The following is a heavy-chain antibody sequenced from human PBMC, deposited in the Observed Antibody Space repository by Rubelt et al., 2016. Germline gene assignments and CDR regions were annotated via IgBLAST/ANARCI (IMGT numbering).Heavy chain of an antibody. Sequence: QVQLVQSGAEVKKPGSSVKVSCKASGGTFSSYAISWVRQAPGKGLEWMGWISAYNGNTNYAQKFQGRVTITRDTSASTAYMELSSLRSEDTAVYYCARGRPFDPWGQGTLVTVSS. CDR3: ARGRPFDP. J-gene: IGHJ5*02. CDR2: ISAYNGNT. CDR1: GGTFSSYA. V-gene: IGHV1-18*01.